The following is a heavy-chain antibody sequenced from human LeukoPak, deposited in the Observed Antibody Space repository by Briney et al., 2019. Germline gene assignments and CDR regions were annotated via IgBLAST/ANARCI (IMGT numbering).Heavy chain of an antibody. CDR2: IYTSGST. V-gene: IGHV4-61*02. Sequence: SETLSLTCTVSGGSISSGSYYWSWIRQPAGKGLEWIGRIYTSGSTNYNPSLKGRVTISVDTSKNQFSLKLSSGTAADTAVYYCATQYYDYVWGSYRHLDYWGQGTLVTVSS. J-gene: IGHJ4*02. D-gene: IGHD3-16*02. CDR3: ATQYYDYVWGSYRHLDY. CDR1: GGSISSGSYY.